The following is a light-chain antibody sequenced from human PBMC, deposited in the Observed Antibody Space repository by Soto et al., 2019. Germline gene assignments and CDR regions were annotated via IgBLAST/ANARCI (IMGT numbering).Light chain of an antibody. CDR1: QSISSY. V-gene: IGKV1-39*01. J-gene: IGKJ3*01. CDR2: AAS. Sequence: DIQMTQSPSSLSASVGDRVTITCRASQSISSYLNWYQQKPGKAPKLLIYAASSLQSGVPSRFSGSGSGTDFHLTISSLQPEDFATYYCQQSYSTLFTFGPGTKVDIK. CDR3: QQSYSTLFT.